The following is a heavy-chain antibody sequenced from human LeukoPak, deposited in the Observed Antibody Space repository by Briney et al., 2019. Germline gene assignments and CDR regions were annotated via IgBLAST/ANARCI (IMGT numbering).Heavy chain of an antibody. CDR2: IWYDGSNK. Sequence: GGSLRLSCAASGSAFSTYGMHWVRQAPGKGLEWVAVIWYDGSNKYYADSVKGRFTISRDNSKNTLYLQMNSLRAEDTAVYYCARVLTSSWSKDYWGQGTLVTVSS. D-gene: IGHD6-13*01. CDR1: GSAFSTYG. V-gene: IGHV3-33*01. J-gene: IGHJ4*02. CDR3: ARVLTSSWSKDY.